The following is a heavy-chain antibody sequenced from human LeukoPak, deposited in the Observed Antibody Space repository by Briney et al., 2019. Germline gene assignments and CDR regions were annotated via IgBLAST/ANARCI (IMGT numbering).Heavy chain of an antibody. V-gene: IGHV3-20*04. Sequence: PGGSLRLSCAASGFTFDDYGMSWVRQAPGKGLEWVSGINWNGGSTGYADSVRGRFTISRDNAKNSLYLQMNSLRAEDTALYYCARGIGFQLYYYMDVWGKGTTVTVSS. CDR2: INWNGGST. CDR1: GFTFDDYG. CDR3: ARGIGFQLYYYMDV. J-gene: IGHJ6*03. D-gene: IGHD1-1*01.